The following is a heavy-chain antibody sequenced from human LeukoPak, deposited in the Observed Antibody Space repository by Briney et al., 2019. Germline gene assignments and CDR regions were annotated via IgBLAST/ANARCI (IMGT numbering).Heavy chain of an antibody. CDR2: IYSGGTT. J-gene: IGHJ4*02. V-gene: IGHV3-66*01. D-gene: IGHD5-12*01. CDR1: GFSVSTNY. CDR3: ARYDYGRSGFDY. Sequence: GGSLRLSCAASGFSVSTNYMTWVRQAPGKGLEWVSVIYSGGTTYYADSVKGRFSISRDNSKNTLYLQMNSLRAEDTAVYYCARYDYGRSGFDYWGQGTLVTVSS.